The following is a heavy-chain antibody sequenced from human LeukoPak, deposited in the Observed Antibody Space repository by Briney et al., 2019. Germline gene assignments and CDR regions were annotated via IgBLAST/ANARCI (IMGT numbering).Heavy chain of an antibody. CDR3: ARGKSPYSGSWYVRYYYYMDV. D-gene: IGHD6-13*01. CDR2: IYSGGGT. Sequence: GGSLRLSCAASGFTVSSNYMSWVRQAPGKGLEWASVIYSGGGTYYADSVKGRFTISRDNSKNTLYLQMNSLRAEDTAVYYCARGKSPYSGSWYVRYYYYMDVWGKGTTVTVSS. V-gene: IGHV3-53*01. CDR1: GFTVSSNY. J-gene: IGHJ6*03.